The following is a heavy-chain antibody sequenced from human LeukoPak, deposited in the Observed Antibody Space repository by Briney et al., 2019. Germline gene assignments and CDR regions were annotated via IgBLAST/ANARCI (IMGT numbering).Heavy chain of an antibody. CDR3: ARAIYCSGGSCYPNWFDP. V-gene: IGHV2-26*01. Sequence: ESGPVLVEPTETLTLTCTVSGFSLSNARMGVSWIRQPPGKALEWLAHIFSNDEKSYSTSLKSRLTISKDTSKSQVVLTMTNMDPVDTATYYCARAIYCSGGSCYPNWFDPWGQGTLVTVSS. D-gene: IGHD2-15*01. CDR2: IFSNDEK. CDR1: GFSLSNARMG. J-gene: IGHJ5*02.